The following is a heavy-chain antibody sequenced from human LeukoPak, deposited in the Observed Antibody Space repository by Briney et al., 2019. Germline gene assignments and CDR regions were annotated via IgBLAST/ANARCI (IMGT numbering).Heavy chain of an antibody. Sequence: SETLSLTCTVSGGSISSYYWSWIRQPAGRGLEWIGRIYTSGSTNYNPSLKSRVTMSVDTSKNQFSLKLSSVTAADTAVYYCARDTGYQLLKSNWFDPWGQGTLVTVSS. CDR2: IYTSGST. CDR1: GGSISSYY. V-gene: IGHV4-4*07. J-gene: IGHJ5*02. D-gene: IGHD2-2*01. CDR3: ARDTGYQLLKSNWFDP.